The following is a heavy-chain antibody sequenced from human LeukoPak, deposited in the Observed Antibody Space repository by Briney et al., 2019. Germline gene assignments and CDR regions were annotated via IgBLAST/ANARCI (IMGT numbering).Heavy chain of an antibody. Sequence: SETLSLTCTVYAGSISNYYWSWIRQSPEKGLEWIGYIHDSGSTNYNPSLKSRVTISVDTSKNQFSLKLSSVTAADTAVYYCARLDSAAGRYLQFFYWGQGTLVTVSS. D-gene: IGHD5-24*01. CDR2: IHDSGST. J-gene: IGHJ4*02. V-gene: IGHV4-59*08. CDR3: ARLDSAAGRYLQFFY. CDR1: AGSISNYY.